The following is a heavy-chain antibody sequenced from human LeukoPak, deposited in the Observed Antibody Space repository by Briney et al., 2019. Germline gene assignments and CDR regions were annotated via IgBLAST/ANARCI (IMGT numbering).Heavy chain of an antibody. Sequence: GASVKVPCKVSGYALSELSMHWVRQAPGKGLEWMGGFDPVAKRTIYGQRFQGRVTLTEDTSADTAYLEVSSLKFDDTAVYYCTIDEGWDCTFDYWGQGTQVTVSS. CDR2: FDPVAKRT. CDR3: TIDEGWDCTFDY. J-gene: IGHJ4*02. D-gene: IGHD2-21*01. V-gene: IGHV1-24*01. CDR1: GYALSELS.